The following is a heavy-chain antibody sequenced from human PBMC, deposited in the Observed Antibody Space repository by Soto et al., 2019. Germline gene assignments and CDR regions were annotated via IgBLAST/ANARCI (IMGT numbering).Heavy chain of an antibody. D-gene: IGHD3-10*01. CDR2: IIPILGIA. J-gene: IGHJ4*02. V-gene: IGHV1-69*02. CDR3: ASPNPQRGSGLLFDY. Sequence: QVQLVQSGAEVKKPGSSVKVSCKASGGTFSSYTISWVRQAPGQGLEWMGRIIPILGIANYAQKFQGRVTITADKSTSTAYMELSSLRSEDTAVYYGASPNPQRGSGLLFDYGGQGSLVTFSS. CDR1: GGTFSSYT.